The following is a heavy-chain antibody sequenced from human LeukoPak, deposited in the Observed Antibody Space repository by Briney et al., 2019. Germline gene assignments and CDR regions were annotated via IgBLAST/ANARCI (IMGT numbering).Heavy chain of an antibody. J-gene: IGHJ4*02. CDR3: ARGGTLFTFFDS. Sequence: SETLSLTCTESGGSISSEDYYWNWIRQPAGRGQEWTGRIYTTGNTMYNPSLESRVSMSIDTSKNQVSLKVKSVTAADTAVYYCARGGTLFTFFDSWGQGTLVTVSS. CDR2: IYTTGNT. CDR1: GGSISSEDYY. V-gene: IGHV4-61*02.